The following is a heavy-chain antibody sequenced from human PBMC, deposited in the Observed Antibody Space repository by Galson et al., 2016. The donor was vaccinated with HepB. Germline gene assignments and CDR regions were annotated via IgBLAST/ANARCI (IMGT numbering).Heavy chain of an antibody. CDR2: INQDGTEK. CDR1: GFTFSGSG. V-gene: IGHV3-7*04. CDR3: ARAYQYTLDY. Sequence: SLRLSCAASGFTFSGSGIHWVRQAPGKGLELVANINQDGTEKHYLDSVRGRFTISRDNAKSSLFLQMNSLRAEDTAVYFCARAYQYTLDYWGQGTLVTVSS. J-gene: IGHJ4*02. D-gene: IGHD1-1*01.